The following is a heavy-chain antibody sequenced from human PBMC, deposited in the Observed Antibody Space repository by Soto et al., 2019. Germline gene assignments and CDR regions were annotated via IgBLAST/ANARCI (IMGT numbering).Heavy chain of an antibody. D-gene: IGHD6-13*01. CDR3: ARQRIEAAFAAFDI. CDR1: GYSFTTYR. J-gene: IGHJ3*02. CDR2: IYPGDSET. Sequence: GECRKVSCKGSGYSFTTYRICWVRQMHGKGLEWMGIIYPGDSETRYSPSFQGQVIISADKSNTTAYLQWSGLKASDTSMYYCARQRIEAAFAAFDIWGQGTMVTVSS. V-gene: IGHV5-51*01.